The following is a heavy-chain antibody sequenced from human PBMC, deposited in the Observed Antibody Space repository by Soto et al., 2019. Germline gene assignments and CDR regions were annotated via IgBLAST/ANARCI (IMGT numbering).Heavy chain of an antibody. CDR1: GGSFSGYY. J-gene: IGHJ6*02. CDR2: INHSGST. V-gene: IGHV4-34*01. CDR3: ARVDVLRYFDWLIGYGMDV. Sequence: SETLSLTSAVYGGSFSGYYWSWIRQPPGKGLEWIGEINHSGSTNYNPSLKSRVTISGDTSKNQFSLKLSSVTAADTAVYYCARVDVLRYFDWLIGYGMDVWGQGTTVTVSS. D-gene: IGHD3-9*01.